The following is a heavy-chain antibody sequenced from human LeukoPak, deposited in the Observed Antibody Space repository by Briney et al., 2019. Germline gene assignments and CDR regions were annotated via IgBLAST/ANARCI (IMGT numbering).Heavy chain of an antibody. Sequence: PSETLSLTCTVSGGAIRSHYWNWIRQPAGKGLAWIGRIYSSGYTNDNPSLKSRITMSVDMSRNQFSLRLNSVTAADTAVYYCARGEHSVDSWGQGMLVAVSS. CDR1: GGAIRSHY. J-gene: IGHJ4*02. CDR3: ARGEHSVDS. D-gene: IGHD1/OR15-1a*01. CDR2: IYSSGYT. V-gene: IGHV4-4*07.